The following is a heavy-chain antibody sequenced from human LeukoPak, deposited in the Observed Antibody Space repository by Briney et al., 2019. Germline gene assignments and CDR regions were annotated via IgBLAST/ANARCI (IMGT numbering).Heavy chain of an antibody. J-gene: IGHJ6*02. V-gene: IGHV4-39*07. CDR2: IYYSGST. D-gene: IGHD2-2*01. CDR1: GGSISSSSYY. CDR3: ARVYCSSTKNYYYGMDV. Sequence: PSETLSLTCTVSGGSISSSSYYWGWIRQPPGKGLEWIGSIYYSGSTYYNPSLKSRVTISVDTSKNQFSLKLSPVTAADTAVYYCARVYCSSTKNYYYGMDVWGQGTTVTVSS.